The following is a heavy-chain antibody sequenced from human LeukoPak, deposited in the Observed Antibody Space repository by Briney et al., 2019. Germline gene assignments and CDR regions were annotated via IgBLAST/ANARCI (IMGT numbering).Heavy chain of an antibody. CDR3: ARESKVGAGGFDY. V-gene: IGHV1-69*04. CDR2: IIPILGIA. J-gene: IGHJ4*02. D-gene: IGHD1-26*01. Sequence: SVKVSCKASGGTFSSYAISWVRQAPGQGLEWMGRIIPILGIANYAQKFQGRVTITADKSTSTAYMELSSLRSEDTAVYYCARESKVGAGGFDYWGQGTLVTVS. CDR1: GGTFSSYA.